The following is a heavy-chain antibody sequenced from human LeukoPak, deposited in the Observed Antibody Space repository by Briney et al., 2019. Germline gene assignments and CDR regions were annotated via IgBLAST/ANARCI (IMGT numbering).Heavy chain of an antibody. J-gene: IGHJ4*02. CDR1: GGSISSGGYY. D-gene: IGHD3-3*01. V-gene: IGHV4-61*08. Sequence: SETLSLTCTVSGGSISSGGYYWSWIRQPPGKGLEWIGYIYYSGSTNYNPSLKSRVTISVDTSKNQFSLKLSSVTAADTAVYYCARAQGDFWSGYSIDYWGQGTLVTVSS. CDR3: ARAQGDFWSGYSIDY. CDR2: IYYSGST.